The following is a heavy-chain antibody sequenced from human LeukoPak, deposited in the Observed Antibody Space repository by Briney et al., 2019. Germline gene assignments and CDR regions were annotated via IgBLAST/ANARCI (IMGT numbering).Heavy chain of an antibody. J-gene: IGHJ5*02. D-gene: IGHD2-15*01. CDR3: ARLVVGTATRWFDP. CDR2: INPRGGSA. V-gene: IGHV1-46*01. CDR1: GYPFTNYY. Sequence: ASVTVSCRASGYPFTNYYMHWVRQAPGQGLEWMGIINPRGGSASYAQKFQGRVILTRGTSTSTVQMELSSLRSEDTAIYYCARLVVGTATRWFDPWGQGTLVTVSS.